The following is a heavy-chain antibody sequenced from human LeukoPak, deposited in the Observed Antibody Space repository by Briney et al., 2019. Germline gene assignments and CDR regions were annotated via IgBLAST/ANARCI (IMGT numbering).Heavy chain of an antibody. CDR3: AREIVATIGGAFDI. Sequence: GASVKVSCKASGYTFSDYYLHWVRQAPGRGLEWMGWINPHSGGTHYAQKFQGRVTMTRDTSISTAYMELSSLRSDDTAVYFCAREIVATIGGAFDIWGQGTMVTVSS. CDR2: INPHSGGT. J-gene: IGHJ3*02. V-gene: IGHV1-2*02. D-gene: IGHD5-12*01. CDR1: GYTFSDYY.